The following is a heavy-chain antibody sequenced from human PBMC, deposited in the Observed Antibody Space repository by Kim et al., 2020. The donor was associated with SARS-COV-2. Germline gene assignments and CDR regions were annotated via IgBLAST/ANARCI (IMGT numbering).Heavy chain of an antibody. J-gene: IGHJ2*01. Sequence: GGSLRLSCAASGFTFSSYSMTWVRQAPGKGLEWVATIFGSGSNTYSGDSAKGRFTISKDDSKNTLYLDMNTLRAEDTAVYYCARNRHSGAGTFFWYFDLWGRGTLVTISS. CDR2: IFGSGSNT. CDR3: ARNRHSGAGTFFWYFDL. CDR1: GFTFSSYS. D-gene: IGHD6-25*01. V-gene: IGHV3-23*05.